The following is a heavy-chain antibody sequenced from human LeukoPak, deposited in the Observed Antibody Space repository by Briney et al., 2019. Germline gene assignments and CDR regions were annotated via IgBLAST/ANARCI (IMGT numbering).Heavy chain of an antibody. J-gene: IGHJ4*02. CDR3: ARYGMATIQFFDY. Sequence: PSETLSLTCTVSGGSISAYYWGWIRQPPGKGLEWIGYISYSGSTKYNPSLKSRVTISVDTSKNQFSLKLSSVTAADTAVYYCARYGMATIQFFDYWGQGTLFTVSS. D-gene: IGHD5-24*01. CDR1: GGSISAYY. V-gene: IGHV4-59*01. CDR2: ISYSGST.